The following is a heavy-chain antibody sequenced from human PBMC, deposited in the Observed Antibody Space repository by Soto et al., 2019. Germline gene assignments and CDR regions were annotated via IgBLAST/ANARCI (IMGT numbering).Heavy chain of an antibody. V-gene: IGHV4-59*01. D-gene: IGHD3-22*01. CDR3: ARDSTYYYDSSGPAYYFDY. CDR1: GGSISSYY. Sequence: SETLSLTCTVSGGSISSYYWSWIRQPPGKGLEWIGYIYYSGSTNYNPSLKSRVTISVDTSKNQFSLKLSSVTAADTAVYYCARDSTYYYDSSGPAYYFDYWGQGTLVTVSS. J-gene: IGHJ4*02. CDR2: IYYSGST.